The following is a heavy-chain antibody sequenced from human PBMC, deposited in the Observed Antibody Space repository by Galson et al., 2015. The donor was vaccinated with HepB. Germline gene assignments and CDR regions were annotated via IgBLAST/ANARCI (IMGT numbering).Heavy chain of an antibody. CDR1: GFTFSSYS. CDR3: ASLSLRYGDG. D-gene: IGHD4-17*01. J-gene: IGHJ4*02. V-gene: IGHV3-21*01. CDR2: ISSSSSYI. Sequence: SLRLSCAASGFTFSSYSMNWVRQAPGKGLEWVSSISSSSSYIYYADSVKGRFTISRDNAKNSLYLQMNSLRAEDTAVYCCASLSLRYGDGWGQGTLVTVSS.